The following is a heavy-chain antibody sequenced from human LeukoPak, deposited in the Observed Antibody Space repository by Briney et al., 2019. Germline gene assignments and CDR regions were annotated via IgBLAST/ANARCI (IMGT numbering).Heavy chain of an antibody. Sequence: PGGSLRLSCATSGFTFSSYWMTWVRQAPGKGLEWVANIKQDGSEKYYVDSVKGRFTISRDNAKNSLFLQMNSLRAEDTAVYYCARINSGRRLGDAFDIWGQGTTVTVSS. J-gene: IGHJ3*02. V-gene: IGHV3-7*01. CDR3: ARINSGRRLGDAFDI. D-gene: IGHD1-26*01. CDR1: GFTFSSYW. CDR2: IKQDGSEK.